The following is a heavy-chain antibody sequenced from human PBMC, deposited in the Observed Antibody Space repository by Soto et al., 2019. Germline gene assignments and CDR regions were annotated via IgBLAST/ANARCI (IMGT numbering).Heavy chain of an antibody. CDR2: IYYSGST. D-gene: IGHD6-13*01. CDR3: ARFTKLPYSRSWYPPLYYYYYGMDV. CDR1: GGSISSYY. V-gene: IGHV4-59*01. Sequence: QVQLQESGPGLVKPSETLSLTCTVSGGSISSYYWSWIRQPPGKGLEWIGYIYYSGSTNYNPSLKSRVTISVETYKNQFSLKLSSVTAADTAVYYCARFTKLPYSRSWYPPLYYYYYGMDVWGKGTMVTVSS. J-gene: IGHJ6*04.